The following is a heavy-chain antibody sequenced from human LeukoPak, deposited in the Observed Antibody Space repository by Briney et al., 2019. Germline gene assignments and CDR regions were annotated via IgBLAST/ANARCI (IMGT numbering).Heavy chain of an antibody. CDR1: GYNFTNYW. Sequence: GESLKISCKGSGYNFTNYWIGWVRQMPGKGLEWMGIIYPGDSVTRYSPSFQGQVTISADKSINTAYLQWSSLKASDIAMYYCARLQYSISPADYWGQGTLVTVSS. D-gene: IGHD5-18*01. J-gene: IGHJ4*02. CDR3: ARLQYSISPADY. CDR2: IYPGDSVT. V-gene: IGHV5-51*01.